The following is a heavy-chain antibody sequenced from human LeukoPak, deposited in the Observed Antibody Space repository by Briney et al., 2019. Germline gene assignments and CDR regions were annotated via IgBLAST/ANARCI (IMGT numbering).Heavy chain of an antibody. CDR3: ARQRGSGSPNYYYYGMDV. CDR2: ISSGGSTK. CDR1: GFTFSSYE. V-gene: IGHV3-48*03. J-gene: IGHJ6*02. Sequence: GGSLRLSCTASGFTFSSYEMNWVRQAPGKGLEWVSFISSGGSTKYYADSVKGRFTFSRDNAKNSLYLQMNSLRAGETAVYYCARQRGSGSPNYYYYGMDVWGQGTTVTVSS. D-gene: IGHD3-10*01.